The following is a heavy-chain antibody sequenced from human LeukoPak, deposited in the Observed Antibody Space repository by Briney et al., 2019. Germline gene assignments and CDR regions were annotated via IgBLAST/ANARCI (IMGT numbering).Heavy chain of an antibody. CDR2: IYHSGST. J-gene: IGHJ4*02. Sequence: SETLSLTCTLSGGSISTYYWSWLRQPPGKGLEWLGYIYHSGSTNYNPSLKSRVTISVDTSKNQFSLKLSSVTAADTAVYYCARGGGYASPIGYWGQGALVTVSS. CDR1: GGSISTYY. V-gene: IGHV4-59*01. CDR3: ARGGGYASPIGY. D-gene: IGHD5-12*01.